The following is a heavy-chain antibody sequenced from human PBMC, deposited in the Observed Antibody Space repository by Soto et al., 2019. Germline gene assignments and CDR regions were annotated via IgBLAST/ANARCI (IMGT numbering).Heavy chain of an antibody. Sequence: SETLSLTCTFSVGSITNSNWWSWVRLPPAKGLEWIGDIYHAGSTKYNPSLERRVTMSVDTSNNQFALTLTSVTAADTAVYFCARGPPIVGNTTPLDSWGQGTLVTVSS. D-gene: IGHD1-26*01. CDR3: ARGPPIVGNTTPLDS. V-gene: IGHV4-4*02. CDR1: VGSITNSNW. J-gene: IGHJ4*02. CDR2: IYHAGST.